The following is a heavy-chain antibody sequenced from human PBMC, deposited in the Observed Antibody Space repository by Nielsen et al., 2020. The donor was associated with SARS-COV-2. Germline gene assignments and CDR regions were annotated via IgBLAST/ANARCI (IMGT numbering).Heavy chain of an antibody. CDR1: GFTFSPYW. Sequence: GESLKISCTASGFTFSPYWIHWVRQSPGKGLEWVSHINHDGSTATYADSVKGRLTVSRDNAKNTVYLQMTSLRAEDTAVYYCARDANIGAAGKLFDYWGRGTLVTVSS. CDR3: ARDANIGAAGKLFDY. D-gene: IGHD6-13*01. V-gene: IGHV3-74*01. J-gene: IGHJ4*02. CDR2: INHDGSTA.